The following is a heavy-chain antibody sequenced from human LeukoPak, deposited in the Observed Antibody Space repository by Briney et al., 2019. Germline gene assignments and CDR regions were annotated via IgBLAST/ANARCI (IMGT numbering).Heavy chain of an antibody. J-gene: IGHJ4*02. V-gene: IGHV1-8*01. CDR3: ARVPYVGSYYGRYYFDY. CDR1: GYTFTSYD. D-gene: IGHD1-26*01. CDR2: VNPNSGNT. Sequence: ASVKVSCKASGYTFTSYDINWARQATGQGLEWMGWVNPNSGNTGYARKFQGRVTMTRNTSISTAYMELSSLRSEDTAVYYCARVPYVGSYYGRYYFDYWGQGTLVTVSS.